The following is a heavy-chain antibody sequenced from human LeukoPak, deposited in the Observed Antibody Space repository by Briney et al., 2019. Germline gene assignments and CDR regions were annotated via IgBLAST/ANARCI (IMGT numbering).Heavy chain of an antibody. V-gene: IGHV4-59*12. CDR1: GGSISSYY. D-gene: IGHD1-14*01. CDR2: IYYSGST. J-gene: IGHJ6*03. Sequence: PSETLSLTRTVSGGSISSYYWSWIRQPPGKGLEWIGYIYYSGSTNYNPSLKSRVTISVDTSKNQFSLKLSSVTAADTAVYYCARDGTRRYMDVWGKGTTVTVSS. CDR3: ARDGTRRYMDV.